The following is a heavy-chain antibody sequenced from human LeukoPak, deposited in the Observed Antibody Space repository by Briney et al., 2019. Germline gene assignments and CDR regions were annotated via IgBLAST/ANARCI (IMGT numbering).Heavy chain of an antibody. Sequence: PSETLSLTCAVYRGSFSGYYGSWLRQPPGKGREWIGGINNSGSTDYNPTIKSRVTISVDTSKNQFSLKLSSVTAADTAVYYCARCTMVRGVPKYYYYGRDVWGKGTTVTVSS. J-gene: IGHJ6*04. CDR3: ARCTMVRGVPKYYYYGRDV. CDR1: RGSFSGYY. V-gene: IGHV4-34*01. CDR2: INNSGST. D-gene: IGHD3-10*01.